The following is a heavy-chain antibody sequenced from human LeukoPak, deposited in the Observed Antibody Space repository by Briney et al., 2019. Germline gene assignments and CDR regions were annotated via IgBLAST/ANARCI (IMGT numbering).Heavy chain of an antibody. J-gene: IGHJ4*02. CDR3: ARDPDDYGEPFFDY. D-gene: IGHD4-17*01. V-gene: IGHV4-39*07. CDR1: GGSISSSRYY. Sequence: KPSETLSLTCTVSGGSISSSRYYWGWIRQSPGKGLEWIGSIYYSGSTYYNPSLKSRVTISVDTSKNQFSLKLSSVTAADTAVYFCARDPDDYGEPFFDYWGQGTLVTVSS. CDR2: IYYSGST.